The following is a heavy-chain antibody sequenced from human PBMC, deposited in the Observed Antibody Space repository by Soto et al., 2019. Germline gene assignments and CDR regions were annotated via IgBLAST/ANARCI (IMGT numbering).Heavy chain of an antibody. J-gene: IGHJ4*02. D-gene: IGHD3-10*01. CDR2: ISHDGSDK. V-gene: IGHV3-30*03. Sequence: GGSLRLSCAASGFTFNSYGMYWVRQAPGKGLEWVAVISHDGSDKYYADSVKGRFTISRDNSKNTLSLQMNSLRGEDTAVYYCARGRSSGTAYYFDYWGQGTLVTVSS. CDR1: GFTFNSYG. CDR3: ARGRSSGTAYYFDY.